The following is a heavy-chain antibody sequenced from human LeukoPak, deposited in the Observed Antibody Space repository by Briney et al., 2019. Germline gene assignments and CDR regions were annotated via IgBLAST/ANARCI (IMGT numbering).Heavy chain of an antibody. J-gene: IGHJ3*02. D-gene: IGHD3-10*01. CDR1: EFTFSSDV. V-gene: IGHV3-23*01. CDR3: AKDYYGSGTYYDHDAFDI. Sequence: GGSLRLSCAASEFTFSSDVMSWVRQAPGKGRDWDSSLDGDGRRTYYADSVKGRFTISRDNSKNTLYVQMTSLRADDTAVYYGAKDYYGSGTYYDHDAFDIWGQGTMVTVSS. CDR2: LDGDGRRT.